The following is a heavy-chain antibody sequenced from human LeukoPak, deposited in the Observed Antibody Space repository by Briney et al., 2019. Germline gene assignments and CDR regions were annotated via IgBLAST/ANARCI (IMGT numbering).Heavy chain of an antibody. D-gene: IGHD3-16*01. CDR2: IYYSGST. Sequence: SETLSLTCTVSGGSISSYYWSWIRQPPGKGLEWIGYIYYSGSTNYNPSLKSRVTISVGTSKSQVSLKLSSVTAADTAMYYCARHWFGGDYAFDIWGQGTVVTVSS. J-gene: IGHJ3*02. CDR3: ARHWFGGDYAFDI. V-gene: IGHV4-59*08. CDR1: GGSISSYY.